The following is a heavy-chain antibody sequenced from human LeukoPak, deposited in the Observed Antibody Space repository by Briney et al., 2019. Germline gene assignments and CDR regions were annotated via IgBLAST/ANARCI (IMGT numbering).Heavy chain of an antibody. J-gene: IGHJ4*02. CDR1: GVSISSSDYY. Sequence: SETLSLTCTVSGVSISSSDYYWGWIRQPPGKGLEWIGSIYYSGRAYYNPSLKSRVTISVDTSKNQFSLKLSSVTAADTAVYYCARGGGYSGYDLGDFDYWGQGTLVTVSS. CDR2: IYYSGRA. D-gene: IGHD5-12*01. CDR3: ARGGGYSGYDLGDFDY. V-gene: IGHV4-39*07.